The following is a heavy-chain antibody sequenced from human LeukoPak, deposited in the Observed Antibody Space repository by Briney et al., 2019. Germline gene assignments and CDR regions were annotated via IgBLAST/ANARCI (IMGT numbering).Heavy chain of an antibody. J-gene: IGHJ4*02. V-gene: IGHV1-3*01. CDR2: INAGNGNT. D-gene: IGHD6-19*01. CDR1: GYTFTSYG. Sequence: ASVKVSCKASGYTFTSYGISWVRQAPGQRLEWMGWINAGNGNTKYSQKFQGRVTITRDTSASTAYMELSSLRSEDTAVYYCAREGSSGWYVYWGQGTLVTVSS. CDR3: AREGSSGWYVY.